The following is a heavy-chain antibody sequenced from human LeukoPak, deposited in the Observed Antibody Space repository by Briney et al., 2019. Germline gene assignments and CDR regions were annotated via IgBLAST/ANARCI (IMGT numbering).Heavy chain of an antibody. CDR3: AKNSGSTAL. V-gene: IGHV3-30*18. CDR2: ISYDGSNK. CDR1: GFTFSNYG. J-gene: IGHJ4*02. Sequence: GGSLRLSCAASGFTFSNYGMHWVRQAPGKGLGWVSVISYDGSNKYYADSVKGRLTISRDNSKNTLYLQMNSLRAEDTAMYYCAKNSGSTALWGQGTLVAVSS. D-gene: IGHD1-26*01.